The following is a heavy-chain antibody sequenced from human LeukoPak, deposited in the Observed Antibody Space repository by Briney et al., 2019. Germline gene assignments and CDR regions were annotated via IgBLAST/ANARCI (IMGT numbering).Heavy chain of an antibody. Sequence: PGGSLRLSCAASGFTFSSHWMTWVRQAPGKGLEWVANIKQDGSKKNYVDSVKGRFTISRDNTKNSLYLQMNSLRAEDTAMYYCATPLDYYDSSGYHQGGDWGQGTLVTVSS. V-gene: IGHV3-7*03. CDR2: IKQDGSKK. D-gene: IGHD3-22*01. CDR3: ATPLDYYDSSGYHQGGD. CDR1: GFTFSSHW. J-gene: IGHJ4*02.